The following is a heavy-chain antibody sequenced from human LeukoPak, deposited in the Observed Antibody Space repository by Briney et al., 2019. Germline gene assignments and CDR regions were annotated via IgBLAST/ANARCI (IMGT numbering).Heavy chain of an antibody. D-gene: IGHD3-10*01. V-gene: IGHV3-7*01. CDR3: ARDPLSYLGEIDTSSYYFDY. CDR2: IKHDESEK. CDR1: GFTFSDFW. Sequence: GGSLRLSCAASGFTFSDFWMTWVRQAPGRGLEWVANIKHDESEKYYMDSVKGRFTVSRDNGKNSLYLQMNSLRAEDTAVYYCARDPLSYLGEIDTSSYYFDYWGQGTLATVSS. J-gene: IGHJ4*02.